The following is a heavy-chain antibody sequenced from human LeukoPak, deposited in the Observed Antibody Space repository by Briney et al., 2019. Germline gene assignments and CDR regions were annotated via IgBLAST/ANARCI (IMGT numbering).Heavy chain of an antibody. J-gene: IGHJ4*02. CDR2: IYFSGNT. D-gene: IGHD6-6*01. CDR1: GRSLDSGNFY. CDR3: ARHHEYSSSSSLY. V-gene: IGHV4-39*01. Sequence: SETLSLTCTVSGRSLDSGNFYWSWIRQPPGKGLEWIGYIYFSGNTYYNPSLKSRVTISVDTSKNQFSLKLSSVTAADTAVYYCARHHEYSSSSSLYWGQGTLVTVSS.